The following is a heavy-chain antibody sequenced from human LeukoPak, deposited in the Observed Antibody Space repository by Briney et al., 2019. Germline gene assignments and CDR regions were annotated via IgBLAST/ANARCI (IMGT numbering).Heavy chain of an antibody. J-gene: IGHJ5*02. CDR3: ARGAVAGTPSTFDP. Sequence: GASVKVSCKASGYTFTSYGISWVRQAPGQGLEWMGWINPNSGGTNYAQKLQGRVTMTTDTSTSTAYMELRSLRSDDTAVYYCARGAVAGTPSTFDPWGQGTLVTVSS. D-gene: IGHD6-19*01. V-gene: IGHV1-18*01. CDR2: INPNSGGT. CDR1: GYTFTSYG.